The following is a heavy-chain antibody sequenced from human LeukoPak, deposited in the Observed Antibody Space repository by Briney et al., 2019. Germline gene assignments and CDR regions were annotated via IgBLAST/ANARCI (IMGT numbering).Heavy chain of an antibody. V-gene: IGHV4-59*01. CDR1: GGSISSYY. D-gene: IGHD1-26*01. CDR3: ARFFSGSYLTRMYNWFDP. Sequence: SETLSLTCTVSGGSISSYYWSWIRQPPGKGLEWIGYIYYNGSTNYNPSLKSRVTISVDTSKNQFSLKLSSVTAADTAVYYCARFFSGSYLTRMYNWFDPWGQGTLVTVSS. CDR2: IYYNGST. J-gene: IGHJ5*02.